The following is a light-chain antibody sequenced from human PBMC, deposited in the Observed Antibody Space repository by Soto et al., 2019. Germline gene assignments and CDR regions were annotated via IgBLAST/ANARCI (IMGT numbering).Light chain of an antibody. Sequence: ALTQPASVSGSPGQSITISCTGTSSDVGGYNYVSWYQQHPGKAPKLMIYDVSNRPSGVSNRFSGSKSGNTASLTISGLQAEDEADYYCSSYTSSSTAVFGTGTKVTVL. CDR3: SSYTSSSTAV. CDR2: DVS. V-gene: IGLV2-14*01. CDR1: SSDVGGYNY. J-gene: IGLJ1*01.